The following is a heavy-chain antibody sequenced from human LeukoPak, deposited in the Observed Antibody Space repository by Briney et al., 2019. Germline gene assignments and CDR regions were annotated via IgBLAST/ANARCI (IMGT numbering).Heavy chain of an antibody. CDR3: ARGIVGALDAFDI. V-gene: IGHV3-23*01. J-gene: IGHJ3*02. Sequence: PGGSLRLSCAASGFTFSNYAMSWARQAPGKGLEWVSAISGSGGSTYYADSVKGRFTISRDNSKNTLYLQMNSLRAEDTAVYYCARGIVGALDAFDIWGQGTMVTVSS. CDR2: ISGSGGST. D-gene: IGHD1-26*01. CDR1: GFTFSNYA.